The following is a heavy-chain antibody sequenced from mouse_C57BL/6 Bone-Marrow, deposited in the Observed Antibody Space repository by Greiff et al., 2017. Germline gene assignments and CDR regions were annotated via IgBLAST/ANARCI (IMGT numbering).Heavy chain of an antibody. Sequence: VQLQQPGAELVKPGASVKMSCKASGYTFTSYWITWVKQRPGQGLEWIGDIYPGSGSTNHNEKFKSKATLTVDTSSSTAYMQLSSLTSEDSAVYYCARHGKGYWYFDVWGTGTTVTVSS. CDR2: IYPGSGST. V-gene: IGHV1-55*01. J-gene: IGHJ1*03. CDR3: ARHGKGYWYFDV. CDR1: GYTFTSYW.